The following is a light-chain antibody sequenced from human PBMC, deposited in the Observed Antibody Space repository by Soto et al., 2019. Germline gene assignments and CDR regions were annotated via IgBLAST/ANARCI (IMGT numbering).Light chain of an antibody. CDR1: SSDIGTYNV. V-gene: IGLV2-23*01. Sequence: QSVLAQPASVSGSPGQSITISCTGTSSDIGTYNVVSWYQQHPGKAPKVMIYEATKRASGVSNRFSGSKSGNTASLTISGLQAEDEADYYCSSYAGSSTYVFGPGSKVTAL. J-gene: IGLJ1*01. CDR2: EAT. CDR3: SSYAGSSTYV.